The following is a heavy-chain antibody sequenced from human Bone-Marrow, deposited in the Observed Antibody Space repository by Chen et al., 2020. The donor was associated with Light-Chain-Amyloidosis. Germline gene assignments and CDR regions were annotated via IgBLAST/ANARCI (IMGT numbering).Heavy chain of an antibody. D-gene: IGHD6-19*01. CDR1: GFTFSSYA. V-gene: IGHV3-30-3*01. J-gene: IGHJ3*02. CDR3: ARDRVSWAVAGTGDAFDI. CDR2: ISYDGSNK. Sequence: QVQLVESGGGVVQPGRYLRLSCAASGFTFSSYAMHWVRQAPGKGLEWVAVISYDGSNKYYADSVKGRFTISRDNSKNTLYLQMNSLRAEDTAVYYCARDRVSWAVAGTGDAFDIWGQGTMVTVSS.